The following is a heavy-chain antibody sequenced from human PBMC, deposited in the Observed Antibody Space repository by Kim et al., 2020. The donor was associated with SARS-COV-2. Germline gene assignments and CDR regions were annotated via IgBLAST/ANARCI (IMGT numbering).Heavy chain of an antibody. CDR3: ARLGYFDY. J-gene: IGHJ4*02. V-gene: IGHV4-39*01. CDR2: SGST. Sequence: SGSTYYTPSLKRRVTISVDTSKNQFSLKLSSVTASDTAVYYCARLGYFDYWGQGTLVTVSS.